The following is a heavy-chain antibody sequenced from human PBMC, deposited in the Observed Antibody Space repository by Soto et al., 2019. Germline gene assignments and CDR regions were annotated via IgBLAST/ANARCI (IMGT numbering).Heavy chain of an antibody. CDR1: GGSISSYY. Sequence: QVQLQESGPGLVKPSATLSLTCTVSGGSISSYYWSWIRQPPGKGLEWIGSIYYSGSTNYNPSLQSRVTISVDTSKNQFSLKLSSVTAADTAVYYCARRVDYWGQGTLVTVSS. V-gene: IGHV4-59*08. J-gene: IGHJ4*02. CDR3: ARRVDY. CDR2: IYYSGST.